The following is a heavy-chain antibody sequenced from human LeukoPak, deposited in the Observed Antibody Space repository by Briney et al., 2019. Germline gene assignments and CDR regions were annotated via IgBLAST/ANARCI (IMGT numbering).Heavy chain of an antibody. V-gene: IGHV3-30*02. CDR1: GFTFSSYG. J-gene: IGHJ1*01. D-gene: IGHD6-19*01. Sequence: GGSQRLSCAASGFTFSSYGMHWVRQAPGKGLEWVAFIRYDGSNKYYADSVKGRFTISRDNSKNTLYLQMNSLRAEDTAVYYCAKGDQWLARAAEYFQHWGQGTLVTVSS. CDR3: AKGDQWLARAAEYFQH. CDR2: IRYDGSNK.